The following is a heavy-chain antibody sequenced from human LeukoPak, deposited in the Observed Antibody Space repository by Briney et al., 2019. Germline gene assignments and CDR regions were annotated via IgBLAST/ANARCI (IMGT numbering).Heavy chain of an antibody. CDR1: GYSISSGYH. V-gene: IGHV4-38-2*02. Sequence: PSETLSLTCTVSGYSISSGYHWGWIRPPPGKGLEWIGTIYHSGSTYYNPSLKSRVTISVDTSKNQFSLKLSSVTAADTAVYYCARDRGGSSGFYYFDYWGQGTLVTVSS. CDR3: ARDRGGSSGFYYFDY. J-gene: IGHJ4*02. CDR2: IYHSGST. D-gene: IGHD6-19*01.